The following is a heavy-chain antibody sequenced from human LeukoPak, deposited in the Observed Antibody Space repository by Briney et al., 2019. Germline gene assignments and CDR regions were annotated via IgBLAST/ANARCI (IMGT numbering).Heavy chain of an antibody. CDR3: ARGDTSGYYPPSDY. CDR1: GYTFTDYY. J-gene: IGHJ4*02. V-gene: IGHV1-18*04. D-gene: IGHD3-22*01. Sequence: ASVKISCKVSGYTFTDYYMHWVRQAPGQGLEWMGWISPYNGNTKYAQKLQGRVTMTTDTSTSTAYMELRSLRSDDTAVYYCARGDTSGYYPPSDYWGQGTLVTVSS. CDR2: ISPYNGNT.